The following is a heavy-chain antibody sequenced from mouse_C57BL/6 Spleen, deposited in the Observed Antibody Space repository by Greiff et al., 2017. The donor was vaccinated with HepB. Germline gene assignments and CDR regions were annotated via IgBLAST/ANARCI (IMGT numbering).Heavy chain of an antibody. CDR1: GYVFSSSW. D-gene: IGHD4-1*01. CDR3: ASPHWAMDY. CDR2: IYPGDGDT. Sequence: QVQLQQSGPELVKPGASVKISCKASGYVFSSSWMNWVKQRPGKGLEWIGRIYPGDGDTNYNGKFKGKSTLTADKSSSTAYMQLSSLTSEDSAVYFCASPHWAMDYWGQGTSVTVSS. J-gene: IGHJ4*01. V-gene: IGHV1-82*01.